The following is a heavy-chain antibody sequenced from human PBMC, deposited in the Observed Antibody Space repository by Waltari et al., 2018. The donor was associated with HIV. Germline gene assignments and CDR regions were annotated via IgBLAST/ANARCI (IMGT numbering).Heavy chain of an antibody. CDR2: MNPSSGNT. CDR3: ARGAVKTYGDTTFYYYYGMDV. D-gene: IGHD4-17*01. V-gene: IGHV1-8*01. Sequence: QVQLVQSGAEVKKPGASVKVSCKASGYTFTSYDINWVRQATGQGLEWMGWMNPSSGNTGYAQKFQGRVTMTRNTSISTAYMELSSLRSEDTAVYYCARGAVKTYGDTTFYYYYGMDVWGQGTTVTVSS. CDR1: GYTFTSYD. J-gene: IGHJ6*02.